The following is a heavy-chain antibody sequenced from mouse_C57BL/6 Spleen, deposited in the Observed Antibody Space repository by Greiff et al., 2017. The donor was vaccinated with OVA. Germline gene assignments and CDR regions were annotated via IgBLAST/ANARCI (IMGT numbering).Heavy chain of an antibody. J-gene: IGHJ4*01. V-gene: IGHV5-9-1*02. CDR3: TRDHSYYYAMDY. CDR1: GFTFSSYA. Sequence: EVQRVESGEGLVKPGGSLKLSCAASGFTFSSYAMSWVRQTPEKRLEWVAYISSGGDYIYYADTVKGRFTISRDNARNTLYLQMSSLKSEDTAMYYCTRDHSYYYAMDYWGQGTSVTVSS. CDR2: ISSGGDYI.